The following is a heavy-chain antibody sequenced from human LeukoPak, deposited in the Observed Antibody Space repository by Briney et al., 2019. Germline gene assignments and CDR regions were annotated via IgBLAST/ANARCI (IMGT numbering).Heavy chain of an antibody. J-gene: IGHJ6*02. CDR2: ISGSGGST. V-gene: IGHV3-23*01. CDR3: AKANRPFYGMDV. Sequence: GSLRLSCAASGFTFSSYAMSWVRQAPGKGLEWVSAISGSGGSTYYADSVKGRFTISRDNSKNTLYLQMNSLRAEDTAVYYCAKANRPFYGMDVWGQGTTVTVSS. CDR1: GFTFSSYA.